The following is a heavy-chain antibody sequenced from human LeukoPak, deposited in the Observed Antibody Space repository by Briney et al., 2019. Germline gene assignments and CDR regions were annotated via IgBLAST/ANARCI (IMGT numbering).Heavy chain of an antibody. CDR3: ARSGPISLRF. V-gene: IGHV1-8*01. CDR1: GYSFTDYD. CDR2: MNPKTDNT. D-gene: IGHD2/OR15-2a*01. J-gene: IGHJ4*02. Sequence: ASVKVSCKTSGYSFTDYDIHWVRQATGQGLEWMGWMNPKTDNTEYAQKFQGRVTLTWTTSISTAYMELSSLKSEDTAVYFCARSGPISLRFWGQGTLVAVSS.